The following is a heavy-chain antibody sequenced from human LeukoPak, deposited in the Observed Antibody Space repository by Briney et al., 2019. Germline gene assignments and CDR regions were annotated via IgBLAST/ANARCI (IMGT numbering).Heavy chain of an antibody. CDR2: ISSSGSTI. V-gene: IGHV3-11*04. D-gene: IGHD2-2*01. CDR1: GFTFTDYY. CDR3: ARDIVVVPAATTAFDP. J-gene: IGHJ5*02. Sequence: KSGGSLRLSCTASGFTFTDYYMSWIRQAPGKGLEWVSYISSSGSTIYYADSVKGRFTISRDNAKNSLYLQMNSLRAEDTAVYYCARDIVVVPAATTAFDPWGQGTLVTVSS.